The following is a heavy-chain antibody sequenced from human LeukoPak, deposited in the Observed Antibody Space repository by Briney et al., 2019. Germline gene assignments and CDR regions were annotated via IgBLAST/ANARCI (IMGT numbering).Heavy chain of an antibody. CDR2: INHSGST. J-gene: IGHJ4*02. Sequence: SETLSLTCAVYGGSFSGYYWSWLRQPPGKGLEWIGEINHSGSTNYNPSLKSRVTISVDTSKNQFSLKLSSVTAADTAVYYCARRRRYYDSSGYYGDRFDYWGQGTLVTVSS. CDR1: GGSFSGYY. D-gene: IGHD3-22*01. CDR3: ARRRRYYDSSGYYGDRFDY. V-gene: IGHV4-34*01.